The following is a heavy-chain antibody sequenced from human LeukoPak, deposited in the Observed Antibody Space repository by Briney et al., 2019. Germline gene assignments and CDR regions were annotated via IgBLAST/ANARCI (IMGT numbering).Heavy chain of an antibody. J-gene: IGHJ4*02. D-gene: IGHD6-13*01. CDR3: ARGSDFFWVAAAGKLGRGYFDY. CDR1: GYTFTGYY. Sequence: GASVKVSCKASGYTFTGYYMHWVRQAPGQGLEWMGWIDPNSGGTNYAQKFQGRVTMTRDTSISTAYMELSRLRSDDTAVYYCARGSDFFWVAAAGKLGRGYFDYWGQGTLVTVSS. V-gene: IGHV1-2*02. CDR2: IDPNSGGT.